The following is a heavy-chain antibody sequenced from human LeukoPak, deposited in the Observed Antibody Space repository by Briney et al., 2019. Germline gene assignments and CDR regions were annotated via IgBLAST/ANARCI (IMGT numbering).Heavy chain of an antibody. CDR1: GGSNSSSSYY. J-gene: IGHJ4*02. CDR2: IYYSGST. CDR3: ASNWNYRRDFDY. Sequence: SETLSLTCTVSGGSNSSSSYYWGWIRQPPGKGLEWIGSIYYSGSTYYNPSLKSRVTISVDTSKNQFSLKLSSVTAADTAVYYCASNWNYRRDFDYWGQGTLVTVSS. V-gene: IGHV4-39*07. D-gene: IGHD1-7*01.